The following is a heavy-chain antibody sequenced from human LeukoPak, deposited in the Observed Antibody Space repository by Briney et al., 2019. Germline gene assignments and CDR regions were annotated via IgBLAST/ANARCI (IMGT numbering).Heavy chain of an antibody. CDR2: IYSGGRT. Sequence: GGSLRLSCAASGFTVSSNYTSWVRQAPGKGLEWVSVIYSGGRTYYADSVKGRFTISRDNAKNTLYLQMNSLRGEDTAVYYCARDRDCSGGSCYSGLPHPVENWFDSWGQGTLVTVSS. V-gene: IGHV3-53*01. CDR1: GFTVSSNY. D-gene: IGHD2-15*01. CDR3: ARDRDCSGGSCYSGLPHPVENWFDS. J-gene: IGHJ5*01.